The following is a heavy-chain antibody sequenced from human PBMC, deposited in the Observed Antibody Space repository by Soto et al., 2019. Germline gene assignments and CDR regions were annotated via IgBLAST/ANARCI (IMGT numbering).Heavy chain of an antibody. J-gene: IGHJ5*02. V-gene: IGHV3-64D*06. Sequence: GGSPRLSCSASGFTFSEYSMHWVRQAPGKGLQYVSTISSDGDITYYADSVKGRFTISRDNSKNTLYLQMNSLRPEDTAVYYCVKVSTFYDILTGYYSTNFFDPWGQGTLVTVSS. CDR3: VKVSTFYDILTGYYSTNFFDP. CDR1: GFTFSEYS. D-gene: IGHD3-9*01. CDR2: ISSDGDIT.